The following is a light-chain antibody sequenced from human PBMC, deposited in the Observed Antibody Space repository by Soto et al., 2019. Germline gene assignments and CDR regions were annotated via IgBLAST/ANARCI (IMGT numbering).Light chain of an antibody. CDR2: DAS. Sequence: EIVLTQSPATLSLSPGERATLSCRASQSVSSYLAWYQQKPGQAPRLLIYDASNRATGIPARFSGIGYGTDFTLTISSLEPEDFAVYYCQQRSNWPTFGPGTKVDIK. CDR1: QSVSSY. CDR3: QQRSNWPT. J-gene: IGKJ3*01. V-gene: IGKV3-11*01.